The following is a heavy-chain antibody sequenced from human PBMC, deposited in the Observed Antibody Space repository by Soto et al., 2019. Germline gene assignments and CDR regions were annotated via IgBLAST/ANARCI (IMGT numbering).Heavy chain of an antibody. Sequence: QVQLQQWGAGLLKPSETLSLTCAVYGGSFSGYYWSWIRQPPGKGLEWIGEINHSGSTNYNPSLKSRVPISVDTSENQFSLKLSSVTAADTAVYYCARGERYGGTGAFDIWGQGTMVTVSS. J-gene: IGHJ3*02. CDR3: ARGERYGGTGAFDI. CDR2: INHSGST. V-gene: IGHV4-34*01. D-gene: IGHD2-15*01. CDR1: GGSFSGYY.